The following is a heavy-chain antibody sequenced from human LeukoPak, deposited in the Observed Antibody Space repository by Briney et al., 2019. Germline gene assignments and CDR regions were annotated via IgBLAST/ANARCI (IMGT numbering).Heavy chain of an antibody. Sequence: PGGSLRLSCAASGFTLSSSWMYWVRQAPGKGLEWVSAISGSGGSTYYADSVKGRFTISRDNSKNTLYLQMNSLRAEDTAVYYCAKAYTRGTSFNWFDPWGQGTLVTVSS. CDR2: ISGSGGST. J-gene: IGHJ5*02. CDR3: AKAYTRGTSFNWFDP. CDR1: GFTLSSSW. V-gene: IGHV3-23*01. D-gene: IGHD2-2*01.